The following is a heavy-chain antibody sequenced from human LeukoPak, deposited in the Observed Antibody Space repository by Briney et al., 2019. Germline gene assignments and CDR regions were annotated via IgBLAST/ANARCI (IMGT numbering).Heavy chain of an antibody. CDR1: EFTFNDYY. D-gene: IGHD3-10*01. V-gene: IGHV3-11*04. J-gene: IGHJ4*02. CDR3: ARCGDGLPCDFDY. CDR2: ISSTSSTR. Sequence: PGGSLRLSCTASEFTFNDYYMSWIRQAPGKGLAWVSYISSTSSTRYYADSVKGRFTISRDNAKNSLYLQMNSLRAEDTAVYYCARCGDGLPCDFDYWGQGTLVTVSS.